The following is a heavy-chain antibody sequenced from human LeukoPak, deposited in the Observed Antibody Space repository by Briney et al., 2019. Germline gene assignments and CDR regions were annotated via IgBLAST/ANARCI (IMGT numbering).Heavy chain of an antibody. V-gene: IGHV1-2*02. CDR2: INPHTGGT. D-gene: IGHD2-21*01. CDR3: ARPRQPGYSRYFGL. CDR1: GFTLTGYF. J-gene: IGHJ2*01. Sequence: ASVKVSCKASGFTLTGYFLHWVRQAPGQGLEWMGWINPHTGGTHYAQKFQGRVTLTRDTSIGTAYMELNSLTSDDTAVYYCARPRQPGYSRYFGLWGRGTLVTVSS.